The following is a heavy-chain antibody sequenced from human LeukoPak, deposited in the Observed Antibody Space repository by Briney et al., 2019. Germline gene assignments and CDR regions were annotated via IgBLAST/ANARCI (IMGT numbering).Heavy chain of an antibody. CDR2: ISPNNGDT. Sequence: ASVKVSCKPAVYTFTEYYIHWVRQAPGVGLQWMGWISPNNGDTKYAEDFQDRVTMTRDTSISTAYMELTGLTPDDTAVYYCVRSPIGASAYWGRGTLVTVSS. J-gene: IGHJ4*02. D-gene: IGHD3-10*01. CDR1: VYTFTEYY. CDR3: VRSPIGASAY. V-gene: IGHV1-2*02.